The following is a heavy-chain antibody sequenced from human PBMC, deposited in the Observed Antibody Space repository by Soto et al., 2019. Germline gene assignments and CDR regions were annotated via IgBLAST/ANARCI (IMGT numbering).Heavy chain of an antibody. Sequence: QVQLVQSGAEVKKPGASVKVSCEASGYTFSTYEMHWVRQAPGQRPEWMGWINGGNGKSKYSETLQGRVTFTRTTSASTAYMEFTLLRSEDTAAYSGARGGGATFTNYYYYMDVWGTGTTVTVSS. V-gene: IGHV1-3*01. D-gene: IGHD1-26*01. CDR1: GYTFSTYE. CDR3: ARGGGATFTNYYYYMDV. J-gene: IGHJ6*03. CDR2: INGGNGKS.